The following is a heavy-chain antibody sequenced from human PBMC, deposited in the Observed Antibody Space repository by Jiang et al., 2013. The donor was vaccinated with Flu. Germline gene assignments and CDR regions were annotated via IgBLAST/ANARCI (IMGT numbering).Heavy chain of an antibody. D-gene: IGHD2-2*01. V-gene: IGHV1-69*01. CDR3: AREVTIGPASYFDF. CDR2: IIPIFGTA. J-gene: IGHJ4*02. CDR1: GDTFSSYV. Sequence: GAEVKKPGSSVKVSCKASGDTFSSYVISWVRQAPGQGLEWMGGIIPIFGTATYAENFQGRVTITADESTSAAYMELSSLRSDDTAVYFCAREVTIGPASYFDFWGQGT.